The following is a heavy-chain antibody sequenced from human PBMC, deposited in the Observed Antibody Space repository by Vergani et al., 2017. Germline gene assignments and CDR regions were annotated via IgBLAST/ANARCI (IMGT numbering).Heavy chain of an antibody. CDR3: ALRPGIAVADARLDFDY. V-gene: IGHV2-5*01. CDR1: GFSLSTSGVG. J-gene: IGHJ4*02. D-gene: IGHD6-19*01. Sequence: QITLKESGPTLVKPTQTLTLTCTFSGFSLSTSGVGVGWIRPPPGKALEWLALIYWNDDKRYSPSLKSRLTITKDTTKNQVVLTMTNMDPVDTATYYCALRPGIAVADARLDFDYWGQGTLVTVSS. CDR2: IYWNDDK.